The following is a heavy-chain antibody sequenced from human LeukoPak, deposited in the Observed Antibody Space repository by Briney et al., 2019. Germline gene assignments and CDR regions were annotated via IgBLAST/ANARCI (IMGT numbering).Heavy chain of an antibody. CDR1: GFTFSDYY. CDR2: ISSSSSYT. V-gene: IGHV3-11*06. Sequence: GGSLRLSCAASGFTFSDYYMSWIRQAPGQGLEWVSYISSSSSYTNYADSVKGRFTIYRDNAKNSLYLQMNSLRAEDTAVYYCARDQGRIAVADHLCYYWGQGTLVTVSS. CDR3: ARDQGRIAVADHLCYY. D-gene: IGHD6-19*01. J-gene: IGHJ4*02.